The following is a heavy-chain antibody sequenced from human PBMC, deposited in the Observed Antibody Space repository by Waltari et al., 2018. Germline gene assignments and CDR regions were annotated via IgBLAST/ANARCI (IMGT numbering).Heavy chain of an antibody. CDR2: ISSSSSYI. V-gene: IGHV3-21*04. Sequence: EVQLVESGGGLVKPGGSLRLSCAASGFTFSSYSMNWVRQAPGKGLEWVSSISSSSSYIYYADSVKGRFTISRDNSKNTLYLQMNSLRAEDTAVYYCAKSVYYYYGMDVWGQGTTVTVSS. CDR1: GFTFSSYS. CDR3: AKSVYYYYGMDV. J-gene: IGHJ6*02.